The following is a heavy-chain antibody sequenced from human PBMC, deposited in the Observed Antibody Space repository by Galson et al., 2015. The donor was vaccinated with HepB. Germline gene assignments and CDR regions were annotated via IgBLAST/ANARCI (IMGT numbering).Heavy chain of an antibody. CDR1: GYTLTELS. CDR2: FDPEDGET. CDR3: ATRYGYSSSWKKWWFDP. J-gene: IGHJ5*02. D-gene: IGHD6-13*01. Sequence: SCKVSGYTLTELSMHWVRQAPGKGLEWMGGFDPEDGETIYAQKFQGRVTMTEDTSTDTAYMELSSLRSEDTAVYYCATRYGYSSSWKKWWFDPWGQGTLVTVSS. V-gene: IGHV1-24*01.